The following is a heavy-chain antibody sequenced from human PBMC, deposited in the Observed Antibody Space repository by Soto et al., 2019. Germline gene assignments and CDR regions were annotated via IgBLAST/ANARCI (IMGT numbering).Heavy chain of an antibody. CDR3: ARWSYLDY. V-gene: IGHV3-23*01. J-gene: IGHJ4*02. CDR2: ISGSDGKT. Sequence: LRLSCAASGLSFGSYALSWVRQAPGKGLEWVSTISGSDGKTFYADSVKGRFSISRDTSQSTLYLQMNSLRADDTAMYYCARWSYLDYWGQRTRVTVSS. CDR1: GLSFGSYA. D-gene: IGHD3-3*01.